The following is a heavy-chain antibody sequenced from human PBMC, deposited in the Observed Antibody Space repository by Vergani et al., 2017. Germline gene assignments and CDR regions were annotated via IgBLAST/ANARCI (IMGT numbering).Heavy chain of an antibody. D-gene: IGHD3-22*01. Sequence: EVQLVQSGAEVKKPGESLKISCKGSGYSFTSYWIGWVRQMPGKGLEWMGIIYPGDSDTRYSPSFQGQVTISADKSISTAYLQWSSLKASDTAMYYCARIYPPTYYYDSSGYYFHDYWGQGTLVTVSS. CDR2: IYPGDSDT. V-gene: IGHV5-51*01. J-gene: IGHJ4*02. CDR3: ARIYPPTYYYDSSGYYFHDY. CDR1: GYSFTSYW.